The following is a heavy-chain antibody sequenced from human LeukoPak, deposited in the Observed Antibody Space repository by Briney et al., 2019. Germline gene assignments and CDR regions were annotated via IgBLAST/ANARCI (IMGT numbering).Heavy chain of an antibody. J-gene: IGHJ4*02. CDR3: ARTGFSYGSLVGATFGFDY. Sequence: GGSLRLSCAASGFTFSSSAMSWVRQVPGKGLEWVSGISASGGSTSYADSVRGRFTISRDNSKNTLSLQMNSLRAEDTAIYYCARTGFSYGSLVGATFGFDYWGQGTLVTVSS. CDR2: ISASGGST. D-gene: IGHD1-26*01. V-gene: IGHV3-23*01. CDR1: GFTFSSSA.